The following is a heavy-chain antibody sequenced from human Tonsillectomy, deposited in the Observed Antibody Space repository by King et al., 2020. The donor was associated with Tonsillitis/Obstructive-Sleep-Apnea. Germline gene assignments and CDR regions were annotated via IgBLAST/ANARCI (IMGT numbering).Heavy chain of an antibody. J-gene: IGHJ4*02. CDR3: AKGDCSSTSCRADY. CDR1: GFTFDDYA. CDR2: ISRNSGSI. D-gene: IGHD2-2*01. Sequence: VQLVESGGGLVQPGRSLRLSCAASGFTFDDYAMHWVRQAPGKGLEWVSGISRNSGSIGYADSVKGRFTISRDNAKNSLYLQMNSLRAEDTALYYCAKGDCSSTSCRADYWGQGTLVTVSS. V-gene: IGHV3-9*01.